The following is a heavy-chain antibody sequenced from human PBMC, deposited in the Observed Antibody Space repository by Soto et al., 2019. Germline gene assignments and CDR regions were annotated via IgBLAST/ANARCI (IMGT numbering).Heavy chain of an antibody. Sequence: GGSLRRSCVASGFSVSSYGRSWGRQAPGKGLEWVSHITGTGYNTDYADSVKGRFTISRDNSKGTLFLHMDSLRVEDTAGYCCAKSHRLCTGGSCAAGHAWGLAKTVTLS. V-gene: IGHV3-23*01. J-gene: IGHJ3*01. CDR2: ITGTGYNT. D-gene: IGHD2-8*02. CDR3: AKSHRLCTGGSCAAGHA. CDR1: GFSVSSYG.